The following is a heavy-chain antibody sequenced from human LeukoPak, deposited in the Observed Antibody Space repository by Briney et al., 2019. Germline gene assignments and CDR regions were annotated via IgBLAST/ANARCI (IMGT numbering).Heavy chain of an antibody. D-gene: IGHD6-13*01. CDR2: ISWNSNTI. CDR3: ARGGSSWYYY. J-gene: IGHJ4*02. CDR1: GFTFSSYS. Sequence: PGGSLRLSCAASGFTFSSYSMNWVRQAPGKGLEWVSYISWNSNTIYYADSVKGRFTISRDNAKNSLYLQMNSLRAEDTAVYYCARGGSSWYYYWGQGTLVTVSS. V-gene: IGHV3-48*04.